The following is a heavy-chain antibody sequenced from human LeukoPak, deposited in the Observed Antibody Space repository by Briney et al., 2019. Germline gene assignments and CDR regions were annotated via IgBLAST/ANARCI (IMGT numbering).Heavy chain of an antibody. V-gene: IGHV3-7*01. CDR1: GFTFSNFW. CDR3: ARDYDTSGSYFDFFDY. J-gene: IGHJ4*02. Sequence: GGSLRLSCTASGFTFSNFWMGWVRQAPGKGLEWVANIKQDETEKFYLGSVKGRFTISRDNSKNAFLQMNSLRAEDTAVYYCARDYDTSGSYFDFFDYWGQGTLVTVSS. CDR2: IKQDETEK. D-gene: IGHD3-22*01.